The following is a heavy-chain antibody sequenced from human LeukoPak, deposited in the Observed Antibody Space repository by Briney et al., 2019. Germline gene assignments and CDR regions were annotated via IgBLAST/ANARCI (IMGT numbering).Heavy chain of an antibody. Sequence: PGGSLRLSCAASGFTFSSNGMHWVRQAPGKGLEYVSAISSDGGSTYYANSVKGRFTISRDNSKNTLYLQMGSLRAEDMAVYYCARDGGAFDIWGQGTMVTVSS. D-gene: IGHD3-16*01. V-gene: IGHV3-64*01. J-gene: IGHJ3*02. CDR1: GFTFSSNG. CDR3: ARDGGAFDI. CDR2: ISSDGGST.